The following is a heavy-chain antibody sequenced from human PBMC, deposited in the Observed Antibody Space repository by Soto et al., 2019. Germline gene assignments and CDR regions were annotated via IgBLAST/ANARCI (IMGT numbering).Heavy chain of an antibody. CDR2: IIPIFGTA. Sequence: QVQLVQSGAEVKKPGSSVKVSCKASGGTFSSYAISWVRQASGQGLEWMGGIIPIFGTANYAQKFQGRFTITADESTSTAYMEMSSLRSEDTAVYYCAREYSSGSRGGFDCWGQGTLVTVSS. J-gene: IGHJ4*02. CDR3: AREYSSGSRGGFDC. V-gene: IGHV1-69*01. CDR1: GGTFSSYA. D-gene: IGHD1-26*01.